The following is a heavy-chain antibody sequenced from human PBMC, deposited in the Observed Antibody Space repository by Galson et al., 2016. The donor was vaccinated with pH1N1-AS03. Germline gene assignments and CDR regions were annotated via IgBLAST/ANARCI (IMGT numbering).Heavy chain of an antibody. CDR1: GYTFNLYG. V-gene: IGHV1-18*01. J-gene: IGHJ4*02. CDR3: ARGGDSSDI. Sequence: SVKVSCKASGYTFNLYGTSWVRQAPGQGLEWLGWISAYSGDTHYAQNLQDRVTMTRDTSTSTAYMELRSLRSDDTAVYYCARGGDSSDIWGRGTLVTVSS. D-gene: IGHD3-3*01. CDR2: ISAYSGDT.